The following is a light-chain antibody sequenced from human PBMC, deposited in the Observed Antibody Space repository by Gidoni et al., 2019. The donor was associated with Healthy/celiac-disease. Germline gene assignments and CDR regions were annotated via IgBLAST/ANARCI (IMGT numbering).Light chain of an antibody. CDR1: SLRSYY. CDR2: GKN. J-gene: IGLJ1*01. V-gene: IGLV3-19*01. CDR3: NTRDSRGNHAYV. Sequence: SSELTQDPAVSVALVQTVRITCQGDSLRSYYASWYQQKPGQAPVLVIYGKNNRPSGIPDRFSGSSSGNTASLTITGAQAEDEADYYCNTRDSRGNHAYVFGTGTKVTVL.